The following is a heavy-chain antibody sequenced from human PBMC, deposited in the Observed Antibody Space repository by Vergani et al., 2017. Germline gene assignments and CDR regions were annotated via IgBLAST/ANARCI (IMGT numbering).Heavy chain of an antibody. J-gene: IGHJ4*02. CDR1: GGTFSSYA. Sequence: QVQLVQSGAEVKKPGSSVKVSCKASGGTFSSYAISWVRQAPGQGLEWMGGIIPIFGTANYAQKFQGRVTITADESTSTAYMELSSLRSEDRAVYYCAEGGVYYDILTGYSRPGYYFDYWGQGTLVTVSS. CDR2: IIPIFGTA. D-gene: IGHD3-9*01. CDR3: AEGGVYYDILTGYSRPGYYFDY. V-gene: IGHV1-69*01.